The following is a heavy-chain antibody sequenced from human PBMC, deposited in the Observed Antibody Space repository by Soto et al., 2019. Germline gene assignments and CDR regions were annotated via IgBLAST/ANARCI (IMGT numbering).Heavy chain of an antibody. D-gene: IGHD3-3*01. CDR3: VRDESDFWSGIMDV. CDR1: GFNVSSNY. J-gene: IGHJ6*02. Sequence: PGGSLSLSCAASGFNVSSNYMSWVRQAPGKGLEWVSVIYSGGSTYYADSVKGRFTISRDNSKNTLYLQMNSLRAEDTAVYYCVRDESDFWSGIMDVLGQGTTVTGFS. V-gene: IGHV3-53*01. CDR2: IYSGGST.